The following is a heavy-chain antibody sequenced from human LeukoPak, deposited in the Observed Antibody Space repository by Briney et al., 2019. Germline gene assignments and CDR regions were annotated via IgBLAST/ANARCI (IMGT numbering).Heavy chain of an antibody. CDR2: INANSGGT. CDR3: ARDVSSTPNWEFDY. J-gene: IGHJ4*02. V-gene: IGHV1-2*06. D-gene: IGHD1-26*01. Sequence: GASVKVSCKTSGYTFADYFIHWVRQAPGQGLEYMGRINANSGGTEYQQKFQGRVTMTRDMSISTAYVEINWLISDDTAIYYCARDVSSTPNWEFDYWGQGTTATVSS. CDR1: GYTFADYF.